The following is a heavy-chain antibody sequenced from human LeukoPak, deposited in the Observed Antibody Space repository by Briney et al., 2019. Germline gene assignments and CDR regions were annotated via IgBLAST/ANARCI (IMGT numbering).Heavy chain of an antibody. CDR2: ISSSGSTI. V-gene: IGHV3-48*03. Sequence: PGGSLRLSCAASGFTFSSYEMNWVRQAPGKGLEWVSYISSSGSTIYYADSVKGRFTISRDNAKNSLYLQMNSLRAEDTAVYYCARDAAMAGFDYWGEGTPVTVSS. D-gene: IGHD5-18*01. CDR3: ARDAAMAGFDY. CDR1: GFTFSSYE. J-gene: IGHJ4*02.